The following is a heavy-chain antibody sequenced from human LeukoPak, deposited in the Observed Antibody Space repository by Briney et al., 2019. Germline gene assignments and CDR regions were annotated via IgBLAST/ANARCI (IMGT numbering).Heavy chain of an antibody. D-gene: IGHD3-10*01. Sequence: PSETLSLTCTVSGGSISSYYWSWIRQPARKGLEWIGYIYYSGSTNYNPSLKSRVTISVDTSKNQFSLKLSSVTAADTAVYYCARLYGSGSYYIDYWGQGTLVTVSS. J-gene: IGHJ4*02. CDR2: IYYSGST. CDR3: ARLYGSGSYYIDY. V-gene: IGHV4-59*01. CDR1: GGSISSYY.